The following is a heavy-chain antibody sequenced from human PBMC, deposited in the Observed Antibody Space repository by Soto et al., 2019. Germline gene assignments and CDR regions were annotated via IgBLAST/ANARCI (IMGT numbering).Heavy chain of an antibody. Sequence: SETLSLTCAVSGVSISSGNWWTWVRQTPQRGLEYIGEIFHDGTANYYPSFERRVAISVDTSKNQFSLNLTSVTAADTAIYFCARLVYDTRLNYMYFDFWGQGALVTVPS. CDR1: GVSISSGNW. CDR2: IFHDGTA. J-gene: IGHJ4*02. CDR3: ARLVYDTRLNYMYFDF. D-gene: IGHD2-8*01. V-gene: IGHV4-4*02.